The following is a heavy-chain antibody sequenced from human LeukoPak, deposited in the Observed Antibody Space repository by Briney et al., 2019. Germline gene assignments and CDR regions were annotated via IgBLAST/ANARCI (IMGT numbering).Heavy chain of an antibody. CDR1: GFTFSSYS. CDR3: ARWPRSGYYVLDY. D-gene: IGHD3-22*01. V-gene: IGHV3-21*01. CDR2: ISSSSSYI. Sequence: GGSLRLSCAASGFTFSSYSMNWVRQAPGKGLEWVSSISSSSSYIYYADSVKGRFTISRDNTKNSLYLQMNSLRAEDTAVYYCARWPRSGYYVLDYWGQGTLVTVSS. J-gene: IGHJ4*02.